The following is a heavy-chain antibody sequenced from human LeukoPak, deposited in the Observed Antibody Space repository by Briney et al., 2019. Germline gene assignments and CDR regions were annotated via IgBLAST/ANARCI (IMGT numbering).Heavy chain of an antibody. D-gene: IGHD1-26*01. CDR2: IWYDGSNK. CDR1: GFTFSSYG. V-gene: IGHV3-33*01. J-gene: IGHJ4*02. CDR3: ARLGWELGNWDY. Sequence: GGSLRLSCAASGFTFSSYGMHWVRRAPGKGLEWVAVIWYDGSNKYYADSVKGRFTISRDNSKNTLYLQMNSLRAEDTAVYYCARLGWELGNWDYWGQGTLVTVSS.